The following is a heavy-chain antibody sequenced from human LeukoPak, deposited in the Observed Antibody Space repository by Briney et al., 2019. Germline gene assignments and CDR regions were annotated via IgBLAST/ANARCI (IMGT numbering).Heavy chain of an antibody. Sequence: PGGSLRLSCAGSGFTFSNAWMTWVRQAPGKGLEWVSVSGTYGRTQYADSVKGRFTISRDSSKNTLYLQINSLRVEDTAVYYCARGMDGYGPDAFDIWGQGTMVTVSS. CDR3: ARGMDGYGPDAFDI. V-gene: IGHV3-53*01. CDR2: SGTYGRT. D-gene: IGHD5-24*01. J-gene: IGHJ3*02. CDR1: GFTFSNAW.